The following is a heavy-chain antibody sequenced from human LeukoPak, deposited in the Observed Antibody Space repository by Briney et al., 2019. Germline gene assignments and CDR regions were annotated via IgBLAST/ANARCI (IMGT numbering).Heavy chain of an antibody. J-gene: IGHJ4*02. Sequence: PGGSLRPSCAASGFTFRSNWMSWVRQVPGKGLEWVANIRGDGSEKYYVDSVKGRFTISRDNVKNSLYLQMNSLRAEDTAVYYCARDRGWNCFDSWGQGTLVTVSS. V-gene: IGHV3-7*01. D-gene: IGHD3-22*01. CDR3: ARDRGWNCFDS. CDR2: IRGDGSEK. CDR1: GFTFRSNW.